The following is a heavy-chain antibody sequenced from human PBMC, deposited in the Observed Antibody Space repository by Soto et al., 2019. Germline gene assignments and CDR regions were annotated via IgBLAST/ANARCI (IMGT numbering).Heavy chain of an antibody. Sequence: QVRLQESGSGLVRPSQTLSLTCTVSGGSISRGSDYWSWIRQHPGKGLEWIGYIYYSGSTYYNPSLKRRVNISVDTSKNQFSLKLSSVTAADTAVYYCARDGGYGSGSYYFDYWGQGTLVTVSS. CDR1: GGSISRGSDY. CDR2: IYYSGST. V-gene: IGHV4-31*03. J-gene: IGHJ4*02. D-gene: IGHD3-10*01. CDR3: ARDGGYGSGSYYFDY.